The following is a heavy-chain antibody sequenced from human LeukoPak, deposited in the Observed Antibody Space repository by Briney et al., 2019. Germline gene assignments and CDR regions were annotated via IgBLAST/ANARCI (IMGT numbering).Heavy chain of an antibody. CDR3: ARGPVPNYYYYGMDV. CDR1: GFTFSDHY. CDR2: TRNKANSYTT. D-gene: IGHD2-2*01. V-gene: IGHV3-72*01. Sequence: PGGSLRLSCAASGFTFSDHYMDWVRQAPGKGLEWVGRTRNKANSYTTEYAASVKGRFTTSRDDSKNSLYLQMNSLKTEDTAVYYCARGPVPNYYYYGMDVWGQGTTVTVSS. J-gene: IGHJ6*02.